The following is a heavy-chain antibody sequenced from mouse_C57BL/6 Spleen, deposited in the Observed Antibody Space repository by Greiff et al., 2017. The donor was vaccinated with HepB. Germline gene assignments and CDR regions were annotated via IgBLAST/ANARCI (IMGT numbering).Heavy chain of an antibody. CDR2: IDPSDSYT. Sequence: QVQLQQHGAELVMPGASVKLSCKASGYTFTSYWMHWVKQRPGQGLEWIGEIDPSDSYTNYNQKFKGKSTLTVDKSSSTAYMQLSSLTSEDSAVYYCARRYYYGSHWYFDVWGTGTTVTVSS. D-gene: IGHD1-1*01. CDR1: GYTFTSYW. J-gene: IGHJ1*03. CDR3: ARRYYYGSHWYFDV. V-gene: IGHV1-69*01.